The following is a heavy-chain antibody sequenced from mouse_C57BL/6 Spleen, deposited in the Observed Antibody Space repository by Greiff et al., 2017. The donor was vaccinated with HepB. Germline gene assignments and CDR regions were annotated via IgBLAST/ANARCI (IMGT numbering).Heavy chain of an antibody. Sequence: EVHLVESGPGLVKPSQSLSLTCSVTGYSITSGYYWNWIRQFPGNKLEWMGYISYDGSNNYNPSLKNRISITRDTSKNQFFLKLNSVTTEDTATYYCARGSYDYPFVYWGQGTTLTVSS. CDR2: ISYDGSN. V-gene: IGHV3-6*01. D-gene: IGHD2-4*01. CDR3: ARGSYDYPFVY. CDR1: GYSITSGYY. J-gene: IGHJ2*01.